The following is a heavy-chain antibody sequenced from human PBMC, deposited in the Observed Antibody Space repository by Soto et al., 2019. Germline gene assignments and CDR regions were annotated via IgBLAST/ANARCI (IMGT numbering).Heavy chain of an antibody. V-gene: IGHV4-39*01. CDR3: ARQRTSVVTQAYFDV. J-gene: IGHJ4*02. CDR2: IYYSGRT. Sequence: PGGSLRLSCAASGFTFSRYEMNWVRQAPGKGLEWIGSIYYSGRTYNNPSLRSRVSMSIDTSKDQFSLKLKSVTAADTALYFCARQRTSVVTQAYFDVWGPGSLVTVSS. D-gene: IGHD2-21*02. CDR1: GFTFSRYE.